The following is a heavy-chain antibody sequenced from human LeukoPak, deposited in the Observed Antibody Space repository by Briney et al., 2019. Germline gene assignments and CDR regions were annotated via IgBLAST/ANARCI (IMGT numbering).Heavy chain of an antibody. Sequence: GGSLRLSCSASGFSFSDYYMSWICQSPGKGLEWVSSISSSPNYIYYADSLKGRFTISRDNAKNSLFLQMNSLRAEDTAVYYCARGGAPSRATWSRYYYYYMDVWGKGTTVTVSS. D-gene: IGHD3-3*01. J-gene: IGHJ6*03. CDR1: GFSFSDYY. CDR2: ISSSPNYI. V-gene: IGHV3-11*05. CDR3: ARGGAPSRATWSRYYYYYMDV.